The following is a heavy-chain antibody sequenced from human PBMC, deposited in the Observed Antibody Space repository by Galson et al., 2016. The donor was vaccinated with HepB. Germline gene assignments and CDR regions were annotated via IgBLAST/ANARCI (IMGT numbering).Heavy chain of an antibody. Sequence: SLRLSCAASGFIFSTHWMHWVRQAPGKGLVCVSRISEDGRATNYADSVKGRFAISRDNAKNTLYLQMNSLSAEDTAIYYCARVFPARCSGRSCFSEGAFDIWGQGTMVIVSS. J-gene: IGHJ3*02. CDR1: GFIFSTHW. D-gene: IGHD2-15*01. CDR2: ISEDGRAT. V-gene: IGHV3-74*01. CDR3: ARVFPARCSGRSCFSEGAFDI.